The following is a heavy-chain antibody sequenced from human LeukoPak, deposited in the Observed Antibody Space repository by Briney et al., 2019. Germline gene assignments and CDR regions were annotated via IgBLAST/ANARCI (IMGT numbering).Heavy chain of an antibody. CDR2: ISGSGGSA. D-gene: IGHD1-26*01. CDR1: GFTFSSYA. J-gene: IGHJ4*02. V-gene: IGHV3-23*01. CDR3: AKEVYSGSYRHLDY. Sequence: PGGSLRLSCAASGFTFSSYAMSWVRQAPGRGLEWVSVISGSGGSANYADSVKGRFTISRDNSKNTLYLQMNSLRAEDTAVYYCAKEVYSGSYRHLDYWGQGSLVTVSS.